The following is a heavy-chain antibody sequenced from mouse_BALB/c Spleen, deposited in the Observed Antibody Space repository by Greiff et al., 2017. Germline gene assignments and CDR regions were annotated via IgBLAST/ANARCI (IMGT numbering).Heavy chain of an antibody. J-gene: IGHJ3*01. Sequence: DVQLQESGGGLVKPGGSLKLSCAASGFTFSSYAMSWVRQTPEKRLEWVATISSGGSYTYYPDSVKGRFTISRDNAKNTLYLQMSSLRSEDTAMYYCARHRAYWGQGTLVTVSA. CDR1: GFTFSSYA. CDR3: ARHRAY. CDR2: ISSGGSYT. V-gene: IGHV5-9-3*01.